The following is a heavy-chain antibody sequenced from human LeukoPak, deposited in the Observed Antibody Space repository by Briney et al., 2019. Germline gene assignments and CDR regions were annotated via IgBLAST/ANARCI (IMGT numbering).Heavy chain of an antibody. V-gene: IGHV4-4*07. J-gene: IGHJ1*01. CDR3: ARHEYSSGWSAYFQH. Sequence: SETLSLTCTVSGGSISSYYWSWIRQPAGKGLEWIGRIYTSGSTNYNPSLKSRVTMSVDTSKNQFSLKLSSVTAADTAVYYCARHEYSSGWSAYFQHWGQGTLVTVSS. CDR1: GGSISSYY. D-gene: IGHD6-19*01. CDR2: IYTSGST.